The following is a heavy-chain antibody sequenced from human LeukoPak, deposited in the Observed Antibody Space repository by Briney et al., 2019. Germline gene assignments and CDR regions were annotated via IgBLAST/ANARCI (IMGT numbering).Heavy chain of an antibody. D-gene: IGHD3-22*01. Sequence: SVPVSCQASGYTFTGYYMHWVRQAPGQGLEWMGWFNPIGGGTHYAQKFQGRLTMTRETSISTAYMQLSRLRSDDTAVYYCARGWYYYDSSGQWGPGYWGEGTLV. CDR1: GYTFTGYY. V-gene: IGHV1-2*02. CDR3: ARGWYYYDSSGQWGPGY. CDR2: FNPIGGGT. J-gene: IGHJ4*02.